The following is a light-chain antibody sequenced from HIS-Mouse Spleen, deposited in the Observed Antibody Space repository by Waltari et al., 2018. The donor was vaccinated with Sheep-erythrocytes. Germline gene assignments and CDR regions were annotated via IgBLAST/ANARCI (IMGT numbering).Light chain of an antibody. CDR2: KAS. CDR1: QSISSW. Sequence: DTQMTQSSSTLSASVGDRVTITCRTSQSISSWLAWYQQKPGKASKLLIYKASSLEIGGPSRFSGSGSGTGFTLTISSLQPDDFATYYCQQYNSYPLTFGGGTKVGIK. J-gene: IGKJ4*01. V-gene: IGKV1-5*03. CDR3: QQYNSYPLT.